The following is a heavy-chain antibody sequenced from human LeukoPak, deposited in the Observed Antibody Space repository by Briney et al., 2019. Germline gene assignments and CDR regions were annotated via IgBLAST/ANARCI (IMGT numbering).Heavy chain of an antibody. CDR1: GGSISSSSYY. Sequence: KPSETLSLTCTVSGGSISSSSYYWGWIRQPPGKGLEWIGSIYYSGSTYYNPALKRRVTISVDTAKNQFSLKLSSVTAAATAVSYCARRGYDSSGYYYAYWGQGTLVTVSS. J-gene: IGHJ4*02. CDR3: ARRGYDSSGYYYAY. D-gene: IGHD3-22*01. CDR2: IYYSGST. V-gene: IGHV4-39*01.